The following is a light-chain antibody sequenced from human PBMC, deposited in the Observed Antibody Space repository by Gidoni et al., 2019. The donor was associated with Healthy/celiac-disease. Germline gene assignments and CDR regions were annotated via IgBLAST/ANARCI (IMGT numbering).Light chain of an antibody. V-gene: IGKV3-15*01. Sequence: EIVMTPSPATLSLSPGERATPSCRASQSVSSNLAWYQQKPGQAPRLLIYGASTRATGIPARFSGSGSGTEFTLTISSLQSEDFAVYYCQQYNNWPRALTFGGGTKVEIK. CDR2: GAS. CDR1: QSVSSN. CDR3: QQYNNWPRALT. J-gene: IGKJ4*01.